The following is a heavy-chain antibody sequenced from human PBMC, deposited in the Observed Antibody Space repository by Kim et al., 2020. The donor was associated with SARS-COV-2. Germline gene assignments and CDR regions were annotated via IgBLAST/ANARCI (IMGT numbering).Heavy chain of an antibody. Sequence: GGSLRLSCAASGFTFSSYAMHWVRQAPGKGLEWVAVISYDGSNKYYADSVKGRFTISRDNSKNTLYLQMNSLRAEDTAVYYCARDASGYSGYYYGMDVWGQGTTVTVSS. J-gene: IGHJ6*02. CDR2: ISYDGSNK. V-gene: IGHV3-30*04. CDR1: GFTFSSYA. CDR3: ARDASGYSGYYYGMDV. D-gene: IGHD3-22*01.